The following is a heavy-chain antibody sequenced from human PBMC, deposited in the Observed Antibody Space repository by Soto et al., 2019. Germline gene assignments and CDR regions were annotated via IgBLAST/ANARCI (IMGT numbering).Heavy chain of an antibody. CDR3: ARLAAAGKVDYYYYYGMDV. D-gene: IGHD6-13*01. Sequence: ASVKVSCKASGYTFTSYGISWVRQAPGQGIEWMGWISAYNGNTNYAQKLKGRVTMTTDTSTSTAYMELRSLRSDDTAVYYCARLAAAGKVDYYYYYGMDVWGQGTTVTV. J-gene: IGHJ6*02. CDR2: ISAYNGNT. CDR1: GYTFTSYG. V-gene: IGHV1-18*04.